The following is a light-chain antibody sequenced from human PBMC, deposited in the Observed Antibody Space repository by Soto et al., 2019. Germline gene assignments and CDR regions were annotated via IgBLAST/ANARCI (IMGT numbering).Light chain of an antibody. CDR3: CSYAGVTSVI. Sequence: QSVLTQPASVSGSPGQSITISCTGTNSDVGTYNFVSWYQRHPGKAPTLIIYEDIKRPSGVSDRFSGSKSGDTASLTISGLQAEDEADYYCCSYAGVTSVIFGGGTKLTVL. J-gene: IGLJ2*01. V-gene: IGLV2-23*01. CDR2: EDI. CDR1: NSDVGTYNF.